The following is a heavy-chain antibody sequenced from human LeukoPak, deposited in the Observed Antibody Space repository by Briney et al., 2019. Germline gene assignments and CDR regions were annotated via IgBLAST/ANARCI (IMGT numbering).Heavy chain of an antibody. CDR1: GYTFTGYY. Sequence: ASVKVSCKASGYTFTGYYMHWVRQAPGQGLEWMGWINPNSGGTNYAQKFQGRVTMTRDTSISTAYMELSRLRSDDTAVYYCARDLSAWRDSGYINDYWGQGTLVTVSS. CDR2: INPNSGGT. J-gene: IGHJ4*02. D-gene: IGHD5-12*01. V-gene: IGHV1-2*02. CDR3: ARDLSAWRDSGYINDY.